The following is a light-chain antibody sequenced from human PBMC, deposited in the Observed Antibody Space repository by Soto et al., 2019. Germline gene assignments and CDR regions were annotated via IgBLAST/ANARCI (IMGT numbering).Light chain of an antibody. J-gene: IGKJ5*01. CDR3: QQRSNRPPIT. V-gene: IGKV3-11*01. Sequence: IVLTQSPRTLSSSPVERATLSCRASQSINRYLAWYQQKPGQAPRLLIYYASNRAAGIPARFSGSGSGTDFTLTISSLEPEDFAVYYCQQRSNRPPITFGQGTLLE. CDR2: YAS. CDR1: QSINRY.